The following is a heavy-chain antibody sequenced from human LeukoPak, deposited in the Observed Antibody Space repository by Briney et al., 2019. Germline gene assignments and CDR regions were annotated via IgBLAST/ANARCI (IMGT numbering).Heavy chain of an antibody. J-gene: IGHJ4*02. V-gene: IGHV4-30-2*01. CDR3: ARDDRGRTYYYDSSGYFPNY. CDR2: IYYSGST. D-gene: IGHD3-22*01. Sequence: PSETLSLTCTVSGGSISSGGYYWSWIRQPPGKGLGWIGYIYYSGSTYYNPSLKSRVTISVDTSKNQFSLKLSSVTAADTAVYYCARDDRGRTYYYDSSGYFPNYWGQGTLVTVSS. CDR1: GGSISSGGYY.